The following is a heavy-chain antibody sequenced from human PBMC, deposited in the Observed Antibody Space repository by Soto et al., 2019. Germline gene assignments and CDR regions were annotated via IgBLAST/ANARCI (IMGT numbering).Heavy chain of an antibody. CDR1: GFTVSSNY. D-gene: IGHD6-6*01. CDR2: IYSGGST. CDR3: ASLKRVAARPMVGNWFDH. Sequence: EVQLVESGGGLIQPGGSLRLSCAASGFTVSSNYMSWVRQAPGKGLEWVSVIYSGGSTYYADSVKGRFTISRDNSKNTLYLQMNSLRDEETPVYYCASLKRVAARPMVGNWFDHWGQGTLVTVSS. J-gene: IGHJ5*02. V-gene: IGHV3-53*01.